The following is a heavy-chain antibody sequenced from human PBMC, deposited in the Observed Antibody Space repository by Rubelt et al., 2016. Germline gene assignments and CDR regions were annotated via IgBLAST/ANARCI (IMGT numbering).Heavy chain of an antibody. Sequence: QVQLQESGPGLVKPSETLSLTCTVSGGSISSYYWIWIRQPPGKGLEWIGYIYYSGSTNYNPSLKSGVTISVETSKNQFSLKLSSVTAADTAVYYCARSPGYCSGGSCYGYFDYWGQGTLVTVSS. CDR3: ARSPGYCSGGSCYGYFDY. CDR2: IYYSGST. CDR1: GGSISSYY. J-gene: IGHJ4*02. V-gene: IGHV4-59*01. D-gene: IGHD2-15*01.